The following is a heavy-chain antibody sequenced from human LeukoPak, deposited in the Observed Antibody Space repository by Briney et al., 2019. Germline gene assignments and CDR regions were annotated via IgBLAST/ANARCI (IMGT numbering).Heavy chain of an antibody. CDR1: GFRVNSDA. J-gene: IGHJ4*02. V-gene: IGHV3-23*01. CDR2: ISGDDERR. CDR3: AKVNWYYNSGTYAGDC. D-gene: IGHD3-10*01. Sequence: GGSLRLSCAASGFRVNSDAINWVRQAPGKGLEWVSSISGDDERRFYADSVKGRFALSKDNSQNTVYLQLNSLRVGDTAVYYCAKVNWYYNSGTYAGDCWGQGTLVTVSS.